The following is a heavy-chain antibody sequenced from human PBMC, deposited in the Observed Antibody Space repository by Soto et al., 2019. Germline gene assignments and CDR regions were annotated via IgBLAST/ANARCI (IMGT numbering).Heavy chain of an antibody. CDR1: GFTFTSSA. J-gene: IGHJ6*02. V-gene: IGHV1-58*01. D-gene: IGHD3-9*01. CDR2: IVVGSGNT. Sequence: GASVMVSCKASGFTFTSSAVQWVRQARGQRLELIGWIVVGSGNTNYAQKFQERVTITRDMSTSTAYMELSSLRSEDTAVYYCAADPLRYFDWLLYGNYYGMDVWGQGTTVTVYS. CDR3: AADPLRYFDWLLYGNYYGMDV.